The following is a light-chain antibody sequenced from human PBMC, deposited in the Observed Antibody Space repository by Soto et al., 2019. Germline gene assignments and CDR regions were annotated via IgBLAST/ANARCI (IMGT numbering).Light chain of an antibody. CDR3: QHYNTYPWT. Sequence: DIQTTQSPSILSASVGDRVTITCRASQSISSWLAWYQQKPGKAPNLLIHKASHLESGVPSRFSGSGSGTEFTLTISSLQPGDFATYYCQHYNTYPWTFGQGTKVDIK. V-gene: IGKV1-5*03. CDR2: KAS. J-gene: IGKJ1*01. CDR1: QSISSW.